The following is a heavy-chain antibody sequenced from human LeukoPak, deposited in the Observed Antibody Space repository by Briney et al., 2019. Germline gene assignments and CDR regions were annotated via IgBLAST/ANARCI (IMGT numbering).Heavy chain of an antibody. D-gene: IGHD2/OR15-2a*01. CDR1: GFRFSDYW. J-gene: IGHJ4*02. V-gene: IGHV3-21*03. Sequence: GGSLRLSCAASGFRFSDYWMSWVRQALGKGLEWVSFIFSGSTYIYYTDSVKGRFTISRDNARNSLYLQMDNLRAEDTGVYYCARHFYDGFALDYWGQGTLVTVSS. CDR2: IFSGSTYI. CDR3: ARHFYDGFALDY.